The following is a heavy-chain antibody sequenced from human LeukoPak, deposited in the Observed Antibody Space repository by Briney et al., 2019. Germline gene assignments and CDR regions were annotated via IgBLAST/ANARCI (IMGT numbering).Heavy chain of an antibody. D-gene: IGHD2-21*01. Sequence: GGSLRLSCAASGFTFSSYWMSWVRQAPGKGLEWVANIKEDGSEKYFVDSVKGRFTISRDNAKNSLYLQMNSLRAEDTAVYYCARPSSYSGAWGSDHWGQGTLVTVGS. J-gene: IGHJ4*02. CDR1: GFTFSSYW. CDR2: IKEDGSEK. V-gene: IGHV3-7*01. CDR3: ARPSSYSGAWGSDH.